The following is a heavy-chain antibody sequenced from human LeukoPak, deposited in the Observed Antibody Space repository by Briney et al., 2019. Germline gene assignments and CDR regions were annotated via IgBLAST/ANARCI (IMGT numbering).Heavy chain of an antibody. J-gene: IGHJ4*02. CDR1: GFTFRSFG. D-gene: IGHD5-18*01. V-gene: IGHV3-30*02. CDR2: IRFDGSNQ. CDR3: AKGYGESHFDS. Sequence: GGSLRLSCAASGFTFRSFGMHFVRQAPGKGLEWVAFIRFDGSNQYYTDSVKGRFTISRDNSNNTLFLRMNNLRGDDTAVYLCAKGYGESHFDSWGQGTLVTVSS.